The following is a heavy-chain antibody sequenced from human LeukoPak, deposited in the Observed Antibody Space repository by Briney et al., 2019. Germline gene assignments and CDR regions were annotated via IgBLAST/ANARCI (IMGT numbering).Heavy chain of an antibody. CDR3: ARGYYDILTARYYYMDV. Sequence: SETLSLTCTVSGGSISSYYWSWIRQPPGKGLEWIGYIYYSGSTNYNPSLKSRVTIAVDTSKNQFSLKLSSVTAADTAVYYCARGYYDILTARYYYMDVWGKGTTVTVSS. V-gene: IGHV4-59*01. CDR1: GGSISSYY. J-gene: IGHJ6*03. D-gene: IGHD3-9*01. CDR2: IYYSGST.